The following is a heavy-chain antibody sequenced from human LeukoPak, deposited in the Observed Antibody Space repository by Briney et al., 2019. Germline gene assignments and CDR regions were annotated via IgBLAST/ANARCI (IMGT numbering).Heavy chain of an antibody. CDR1: GYTFTSYG. V-gene: IGHV1-18*01. J-gene: IGHJ4*02. CDR2: ISAYNGNT. CDR3: ARRYCSGGSCSIFDY. D-gene: IGHD2-15*01. Sequence: ASVKVSCKASGYTFTSYGISWVRQAPGQGLEWMGWISAYNGNTNHAQKLQGRVTMTTDTSTSTAYMELRSLRSDDTAVYYCARRYCSGGSCSIFDYWGQGTLVTVSS.